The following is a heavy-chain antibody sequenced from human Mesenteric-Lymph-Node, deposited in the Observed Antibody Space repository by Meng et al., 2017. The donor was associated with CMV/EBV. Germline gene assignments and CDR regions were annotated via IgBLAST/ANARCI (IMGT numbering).Heavy chain of an antibody. CDR1: GFTVSSNY. Sequence: GESLKISCAASGFTVSSNYMSWVRQAPGKGLEWVSVIYSGGSTYYADSVKGRFTISRDNAKNSLYLQLNSLRAEDTAIYYCARERLGGVSAFEYWGQGTLVTVSS. V-gene: IGHV3-66*01. D-gene: IGHD3-16*01. J-gene: IGHJ4*02. CDR2: IYSGGST. CDR3: ARERLGGVSAFEY.